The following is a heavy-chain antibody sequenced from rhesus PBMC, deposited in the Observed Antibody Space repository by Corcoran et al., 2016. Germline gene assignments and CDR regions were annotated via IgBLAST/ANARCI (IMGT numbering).Heavy chain of an antibody. V-gene: IGHV4-173*01. CDR3: AKSSRGWYNSLDV. D-gene: IGHD6-31*01. Sequence: QLQLQESGPGLVKPSETLSLTCAVSGGSISSNWWSWIRQPPGKGLEWIGRISGSVGSTSYNPSLKSRVTISTDPFKNPLSLKLISVTAADTAVYYCAKSSRGWYNSLDVWGRGVLVTVSS. CDR2: ISGSVGST. J-gene: IGHJ5-2*02. CDR1: GGSISSNW.